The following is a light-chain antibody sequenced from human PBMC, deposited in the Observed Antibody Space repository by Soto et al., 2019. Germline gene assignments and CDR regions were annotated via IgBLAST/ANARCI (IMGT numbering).Light chain of an antibody. V-gene: IGKV3-20*01. J-gene: IGKJ1*01. CDR1: QSVSRNY. CDR2: GAS. CDR3: QQYGSSPRT. Sequence: EIVLTQSPGTLSLSPGERATLSCRASQSVSRNYLAWYQQKPGQAPRLLIYGASSRATGIPDRFSGSGSGTDVTLTISRLEPEDSAVYYCQQYGSSPRTFGQGTKVEIK.